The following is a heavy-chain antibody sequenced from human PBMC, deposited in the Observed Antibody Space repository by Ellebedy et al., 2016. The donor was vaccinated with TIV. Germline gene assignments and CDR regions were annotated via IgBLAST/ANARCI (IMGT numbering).Heavy chain of an antibody. Sequence: MPSETLSLTCTVSGGSISSYYCSWILHPPGKGLEWIGYIYYSGSTNYNPSLKSRVTISVDTSKNQFSLKLSSVTAADTAVYYCARESPSGWDDDFDIWGQGTMVTVSS. D-gene: IGHD6-19*01. J-gene: IGHJ3*02. V-gene: IGHV4-59*01. CDR1: GGSISSYY. CDR3: ARESPSGWDDDFDI. CDR2: IYYSGST.